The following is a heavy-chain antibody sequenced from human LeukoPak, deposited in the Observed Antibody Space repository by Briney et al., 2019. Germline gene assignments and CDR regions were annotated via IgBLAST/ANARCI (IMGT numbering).Heavy chain of an antibody. D-gene: IGHD3-10*01. V-gene: IGHV3-23*01. Sequence: GGSLRLSCAASGFSFSSYGMHWVRQGPGNGLEWVSAISGSGGSTYYADSVKGRFTISRDNPKNPLYLQMNSLRPENTALYYCAKLGVRSSAGEDYWGQGTLVTVSS. CDR2: ISGSGGST. CDR1: GFSFSSYG. J-gene: IGHJ4*02. CDR3: AKLGVRSSAGEDY.